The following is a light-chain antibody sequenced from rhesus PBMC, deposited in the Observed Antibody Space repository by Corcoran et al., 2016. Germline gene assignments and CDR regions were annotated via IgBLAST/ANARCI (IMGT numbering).Light chain of an antibody. CDR3: QHYYDNPYS. Sequence: DIQMTQSPCALSASVGDRVTISCRSSQNIYSNLAWYQQKPGKAPKLLIYAASSLQTGIPPRFSGSVSGKDLTLTISTLQPDGSASYYCQHYYDNPYSFGQGTEVEIE. CDR1: QNIYSN. J-gene: IGKJ2*01. CDR2: AAS. V-gene: IGKV1S12*01.